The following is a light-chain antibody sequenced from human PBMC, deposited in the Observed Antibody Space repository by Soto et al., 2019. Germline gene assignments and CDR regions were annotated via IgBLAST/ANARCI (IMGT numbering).Light chain of an antibody. CDR3: QHYGNSPPFT. Sequence: EIVLTQSPGTLSLSPGERATLSCRASQSVSSSYLAWYQQKPGQAPRLLIYGASSRATGIPDRFSGNGSGTDFTLTISRLEPEDFAVYFCQHYGNSPPFTFGQGTKVDIK. CDR1: QSVSSSY. CDR2: GAS. V-gene: IGKV3-20*01. J-gene: IGKJ2*01.